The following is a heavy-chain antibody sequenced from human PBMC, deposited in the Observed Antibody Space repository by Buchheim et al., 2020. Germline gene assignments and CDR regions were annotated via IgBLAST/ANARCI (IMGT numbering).Heavy chain of an antibody. CDR2: IYYSGST. CDR3: ARGRRSDIAGGFDY. V-gene: IGHV4-61*01. D-gene: IGHD2-15*01. J-gene: IGHJ4*02. Sequence: QVQLQESGPGLVKPSETLSLTCTVSGGSVNSNSYYWSWIRQPPGKGLEWIGYIYYSGSTNYSPSLKSRVTISVDMSKNQFSLKLSSVTAADTAVYYCARGRRSDIAGGFDYWGQGTL. CDR1: GGSVNSNSYY.